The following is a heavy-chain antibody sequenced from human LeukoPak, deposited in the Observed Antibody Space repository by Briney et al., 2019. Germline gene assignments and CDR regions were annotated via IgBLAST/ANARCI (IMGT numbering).Heavy chain of an antibody. CDR1: GGTFSSYA. V-gene: IGHV1-69*13. CDR2: IIPIFGTA. D-gene: IGHD6-6*01. J-gene: IGHJ6*02. CDR3: VPRGASDSSFGMDV. Sequence: GASVKVSCKASGGTFSSYAISWVRQAPGQGLEWMGGIIPIFGTANYAQKFQGRVTITADESTSTAYMELSSLRSEDTAIYYCVPRGASDSSFGMDVWGQGTTVTVSS.